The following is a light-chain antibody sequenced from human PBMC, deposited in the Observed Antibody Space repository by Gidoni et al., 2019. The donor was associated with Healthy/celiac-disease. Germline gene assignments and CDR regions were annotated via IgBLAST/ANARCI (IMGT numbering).Light chain of an antibody. J-gene: IGKJ2*01. CDR3: QQYNSYSPYT. Sequence: DIQMTQCPSTLSASVGDRVTITCRASQSISSWLAWYQQKPGKAPKLLIYDGSSLESGVPSRFSGSGSGTEFTLTISSLQPDDFATYYCQQYNSYSPYTFGQGTKLEIK. CDR1: QSISSW. V-gene: IGKV1-5*01. CDR2: DGS.